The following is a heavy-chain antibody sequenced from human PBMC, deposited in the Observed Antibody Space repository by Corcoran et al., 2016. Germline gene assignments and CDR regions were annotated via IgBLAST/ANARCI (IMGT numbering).Heavy chain of an antibody. D-gene: IGHD2-21*01. J-gene: IGHJ5*02. V-gene: IGHV1-3*01. Sequence: QVQLVQSGTEVKKPGASVKDSCKASGYTFTSYAIHWVRQAPGQSLEWMGWINAGTGNTKYSQHFQGRVSITMDTSATIAYMELSSLRSEDTALYYCAKDRATVSDSLWFDPCGQGTLVIVSS. CDR1: GYTFTSYA. CDR3: AKDRATVSDSLWFDP. CDR2: INAGTGNT.